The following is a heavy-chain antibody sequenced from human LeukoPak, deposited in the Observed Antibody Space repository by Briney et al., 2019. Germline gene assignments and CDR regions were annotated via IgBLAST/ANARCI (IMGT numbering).Heavy chain of an antibody. V-gene: IGHV3-23*01. D-gene: IGHD3-10*01. CDR1: GFTFSSYG. CDR2: IRGSGDIT. Sequence: GILRLSCAASGFTFSSYGMSWVRQAPGKGLEWVSGIRGSGDITFYADSVKGRFTISRDNSKNTLYLQMNSLRAEDTAVYYCAKLTYGSGTYGAFDYWGQGTLVTVST. CDR3: AKLTYGSGTYGAFDY. J-gene: IGHJ4*02.